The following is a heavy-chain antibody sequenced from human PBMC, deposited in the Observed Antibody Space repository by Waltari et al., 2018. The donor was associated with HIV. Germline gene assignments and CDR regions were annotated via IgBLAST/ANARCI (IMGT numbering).Heavy chain of an antibody. CDR2: ISSSGTFT. CDR1: GFTFTSYS. J-gene: IGHJ5*02. D-gene: IGHD6-13*01. V-gene: IGHV3-21*01. CDR3: ARDSRDNSWSLNFFDP. Sequence: EVQLVESGGGPVKPGGSLRLSCRASGFTFTSYSLNWVRQAPGKGLEWISSISSSGTFTHCADSVKGRFTISRDNANKSVYLQMNSLRAEDTAVYYCARDSRDNSWSLNFFDPWGQGTLVTVSS.